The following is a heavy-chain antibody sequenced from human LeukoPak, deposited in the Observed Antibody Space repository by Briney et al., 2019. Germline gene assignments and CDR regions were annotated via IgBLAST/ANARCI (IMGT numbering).Heavy chain of an antibody. CDR3: AKDVSTGWSFDS. J-gene: IGHJ4*02. V-gene: IGHV3-7*01. D-gene: IGHD6-19*01. Sequence: GGSLRLSCAASGFTFSTYWMTWVRQAPGKGLEWVANIKQDGSEKYYVDSVKGRFTISRDNSKKTLYLQMNSLTADDTAVYYCAKDVSTGWSFDSWGQGTLVTVSS. CDR1: GFTFSTYW. CDR2: IKQDGSEK.